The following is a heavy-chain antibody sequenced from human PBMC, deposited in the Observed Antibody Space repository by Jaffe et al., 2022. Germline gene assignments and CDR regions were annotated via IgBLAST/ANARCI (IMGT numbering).Heavy chain of an antibody. CDR2: IYHSGST. D-gene: IGHD2-2*01. V-gene: IGHV4-38-2*01. J-gene: IGHJ5*02. CDR1: GYSISSGYY. CDR3: ARAIVVPAQQLPKLYWFDP. Sequence: QVQLQESGPGLVKPSETLSLTCAVSGYSISSGYYWGWIRQPPGKGLEWIGSIYHSGSTYYNPSLKSRVTISVDTSKNQFSLKLSSVTAADTAVYYCARAIVVPAQQLPKLYWFDPWGQGTLVTVSS.